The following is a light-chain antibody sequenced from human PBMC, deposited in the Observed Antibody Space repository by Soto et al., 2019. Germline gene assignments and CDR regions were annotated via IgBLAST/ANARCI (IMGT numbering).Light chain of an antibody. Sequence: DIQMTQSPSTLSASVGDRVTITCRASQSINIWLAWYQQKAGKAPKLLIYDASTLESGVPSRSSGSGSRTEFTLTISSLQPDDFATYYCQEYNSWRGEWTFGQGTKGE. CDR3: QEYNSWRGEWT. CDR1: QSINIW. CDR2: DAS. J-gene: IGKJ1*01. V-gene: IGKV1-5*01.